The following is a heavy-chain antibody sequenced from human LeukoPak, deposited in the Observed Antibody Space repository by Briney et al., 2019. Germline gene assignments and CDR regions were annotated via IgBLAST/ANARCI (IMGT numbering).Heavy chain of an antibody. D-gene: IGHD2-15*01. V-gene: IGHV4-4*07. CDR3: ARDLGGYPFFMDV. CDR1: GAPMSKDY. CDR2: VYTTGTT. Sequence: SETLSLTCTVSGAPMSKDYWSWIRQPAGRGLEWIGRVYTTGTTKYNPSLQSRVTMSIDTSEKQFSLRLTSVTPADTAVYYCARDLGGYPFFMDVWGRGTTVIVSS. J-gene: IGHJ6*03.